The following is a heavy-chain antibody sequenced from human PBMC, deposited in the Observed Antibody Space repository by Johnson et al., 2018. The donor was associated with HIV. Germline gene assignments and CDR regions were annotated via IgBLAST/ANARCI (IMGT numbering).Heavy chain of an antibody. CDR3: AKALGVYGDYVLDAFYI. CDR1: GLTVSSYY. D-gene: IGHD4-17*01. J-gene: IGHJ3*02. Sequence: EVLLLESGGGLVQPGGSLRLSCAASGLTVSSYYMTWVRQGPGKGLEWVSVINSGGSTYYADSVKGSFIMSRDNPKNTLYLQLNSLRAEDTAIYYCAKALGVYGDYVLDAFYIWGQGTMVTVSS. V-gene: IGHV3-66*01. CDR2: INSGGST.